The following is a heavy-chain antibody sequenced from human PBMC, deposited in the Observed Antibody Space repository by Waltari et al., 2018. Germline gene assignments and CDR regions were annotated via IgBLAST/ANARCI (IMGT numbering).Heavy chain of an antibody. J-gene: IGHJ3*01. Sequence: QLHLQESGPGLVKPSETLSLPCSVSGGSITNNRHSWGWIRQTPGKGLEWIATISYTGATYNNPSLKSRVTISGDTSKNQFSLKLTSVTAADTAVYYCATYIGASIGTAAFDVWGRGALVTVSS. CDR2: ISYTGAT. CDR3: ATYIGASIGTAAFDV. D-gene: IGHD3-16*01. V-gene: IGHV4-39*01. CDR1: GGSITNNRHS.